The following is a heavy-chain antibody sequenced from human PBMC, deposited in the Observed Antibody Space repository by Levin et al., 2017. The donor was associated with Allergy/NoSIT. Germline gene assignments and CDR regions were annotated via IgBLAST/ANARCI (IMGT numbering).Heavy chain of an antibody. CDR3: AREGGGGAMNY. CDR2: IYPGDSDT. D-gene: IGHD1-26*01. Sequence: GESLKISCQGSGYTFTSYWLAWVRQVPGRGLEWMGIIYPGDSDTTYSPSFQGHVPMSVDRSTNTAYLQWSSLKASDTGMYFCAREGGGGAMNYWGQGTLVTVSS. J-gene: IGHJ4*01. CDR1: GYTFTSYW. V-gene: IGHV5-51*01.